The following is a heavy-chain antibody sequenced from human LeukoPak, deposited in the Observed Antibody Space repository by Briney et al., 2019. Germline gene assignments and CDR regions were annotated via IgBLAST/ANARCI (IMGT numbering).Heavy chain of an antibody. J-gene: IGHJ4*02. CDR1: GGSFSRYY. Sequence: PSETLSLTCAVYGGSFSRYYWSWIRQPPGKGLEWIGEINHSGSTNYNPSLKSRVTISVDTSKNQFSLKLSSVTAADTAVYYCAGSGYSSFPVGDLGQGTLVTASS. CDR3: AGSGYSSFPVGD. V-gene: IGHV4-34*01. D-gene: IGHD3-3*01. CDR2: INHSGST.